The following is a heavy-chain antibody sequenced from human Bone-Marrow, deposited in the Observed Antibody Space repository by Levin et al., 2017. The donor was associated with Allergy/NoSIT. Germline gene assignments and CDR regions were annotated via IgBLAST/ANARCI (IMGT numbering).Heavy chain of an antibody. V-gene: IGHV3-33*01. CDR3: VRDRILQWSYVGDFDL. Sequence: QSGGSLRLSCEASGFSLSQYGMHWVRQDPGMGLEWVANIWHNGGNIGYRDSVKGRFTISRDIYNNILYLEMNSLRAEDTAVYYCVRDRILQWSYVGDFDLWGQGTVVSVSS. CDR2: IWHNGGNI. CDR1: GFSLSQYG. D-gene: IGHD5-24*01. J-gene: IGHJ3*01.